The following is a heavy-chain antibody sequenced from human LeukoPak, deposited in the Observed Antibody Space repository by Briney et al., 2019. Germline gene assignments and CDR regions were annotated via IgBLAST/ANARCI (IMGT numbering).Heavy chain of an antibody. CDR2: ISSSSSYI. CDR1: GFTFSSYS. J-gene: IGHJ4*02. Sequence: GGSLRLSCAASGFTFSSYSMNWVRQAPGKGLECVSSISSSSSYIYYADSVKGRFTISRDNAKNSLYLQMNSLRAEDTAVYYCAREDESIAARPVDYWGQGTLVTVSS. V-gene: IGHV3-21*01. CDR3: AREDESIAARPVDY. D-gene: IGHD6-6*01.